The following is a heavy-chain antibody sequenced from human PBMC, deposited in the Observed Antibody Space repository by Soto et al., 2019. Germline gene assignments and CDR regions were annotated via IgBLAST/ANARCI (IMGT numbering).Heavy chain of an antibody. CDR1: GYTFTSYG. CDR3: ASDPGPYYDILTGNYNYNYYYAMDV. V-gene: IGHV1-18*01. CDR2: ISVHNGNT. D-gene: IGHD3-9*01. Sequence: QVQLVQSGAEVKKPGASVKVSCKASGYTFTSYGISWVRQAPGQGLEWMGWISVHNGNTNYAQNLHGRVTMTTDTPTSTAYMEVRSMRSDDSAVYYCASDPGPYYDILTGNYNYNYYYAMDVWGQGTTVTVSS. J-gene: IGHJ6*02.